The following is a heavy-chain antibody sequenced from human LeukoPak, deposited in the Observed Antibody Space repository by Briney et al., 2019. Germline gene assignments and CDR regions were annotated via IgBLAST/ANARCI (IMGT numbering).Heavy chain of an antibody. V-gene: IGHV3-15*01. D-gene: IGHD5-18*01. J-gene: IGHJ5*02. CDR1: GFTFSNAW. CDR2: IKSKTDGGTT. Sequence: GGSLRLSCAASGFTFSNAWMRWVRQAPGKGLEWVGRIKSKTDGGTTDYAAPVKGRFTISRDDSKNTLYLQMNSLKTEDTAVYYCTTVDAMATVNWFDPWGQGTLVTVSS. CDR3: TTVDAMATVNWFDP.